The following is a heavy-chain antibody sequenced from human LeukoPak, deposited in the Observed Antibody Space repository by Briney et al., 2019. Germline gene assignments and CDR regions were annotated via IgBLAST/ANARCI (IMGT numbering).Heavy chain of an antibody. CDR3: ARTPSISYYMDV. D-gene: IGHD3-10*01. V-gene: IGHV3-21*01. J-gene: IGHJ6*03. CDR2: ISSSSYI. CDR1: GFTFSSYS. Sequence: PGGSLRLSCAASGFTFSSYSMNWVRQAPGKGLEWVSSISSSSYIYYADSVKGRFTISRDNAKNSLYLQMNSLGAEDTAVYYCARTPSISYYMDVWGKGTTVTVSS.